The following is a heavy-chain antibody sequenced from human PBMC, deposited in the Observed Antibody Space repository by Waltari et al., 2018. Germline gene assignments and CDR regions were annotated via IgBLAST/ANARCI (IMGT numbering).Heavy chain of an antibody. CDR2: IPYDGGVQ. D-gene: IGHD6-19*01. V-gene: IGHV3-30*04. CDR3: VREGDLSGWAGVFDF. J-gene: IGHJ4*02. Sequence: QVQLVESGGGVVQPGVSLRLSCAASGFSFSPHVLHWVRQAPGKGMEWVAVIPYDGGVQQNAASAKGRFPISRYNSMTSRYLQMNSLWAGDTAVYYCVREGDLSGWAGVFDFWGQGALVTVSS. CDR1: GFSFSPHV.